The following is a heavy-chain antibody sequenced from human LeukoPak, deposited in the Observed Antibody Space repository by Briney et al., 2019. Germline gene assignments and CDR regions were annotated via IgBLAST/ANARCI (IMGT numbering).Heavy chain of an antibody. CDR2: IYTSGST. CDR3: ARVWKYYYDSSGYDT. V-gene: IGHV4-61*02. CDR1: GGSISSGSYY. J-gene: IGHJ5*02. D-gene: IGHD3-22*01. Sequence: PSQTLSLTCTVSGGSISSGSYYWSWIRQPAGKGLEWIGRIYTSGSTNYNPSLKSRVTISVDTSKNQFSLKLTSMTAADTAVYYCARVWKYYYDSSGYDTWGQGTLVTASS.